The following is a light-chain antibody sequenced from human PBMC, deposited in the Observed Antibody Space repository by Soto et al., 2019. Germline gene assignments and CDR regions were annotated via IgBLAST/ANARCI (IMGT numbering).Light chain of an antibody. Sequence: VQMTHSTPSLSASVGDRVTITCQASQGINNHLNWYQQKPGKAPKLLIYDALNLETGVPSRFSGSGSGTEFTFTISSLQPEDIATYYCQQYDNLLAFGQGTRLEIK. CDR3: QQYDNLLA. CDR2: DAL. V-gene: IGKV1-33*01. CDR1: QGINNH. J-gene: IGKJ5*01.